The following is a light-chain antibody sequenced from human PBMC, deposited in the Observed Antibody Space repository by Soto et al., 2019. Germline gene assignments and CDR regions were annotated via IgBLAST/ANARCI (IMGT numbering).Light chain of an antibody. Sequence: QAVVTQEPSLTVSPGGTVTLTCGSSTGAVTSGHYPYWFQQKPGQATRTLIYDTSNKHSWTPARFSGSLLGGKAALTLSGAQPEDAAEYYCLLSYSGARLVVFGGGTKLTVL. CDR2: DTS. V-gene: IGLV7-46*01. CDR3: LLSYSGARLVV. J-gene: IGLJ2*01. CDR1: TGAVTSGHY.